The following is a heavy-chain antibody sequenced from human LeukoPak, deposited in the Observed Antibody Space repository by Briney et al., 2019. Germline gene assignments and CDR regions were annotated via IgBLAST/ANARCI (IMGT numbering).Heavy chain of an antibody. D-gene: IGHD2-2*01. V-gene: IGHV1-2*02. J-gene: IGHJ4*02. CDR3: ARVRVPAAILVY. Sequence: ASVKLSCKASGYTFTGYYMHWGRQAPGQRLEWMGLIKHNSGGTNYAQKFQGRVTMTRDTSISTAYMELSRLRSDDTAVYYCARVRVPAAILVYWGQGTLVTVSS. CDR2: IKHNSGGT. CDR1: GYTFTGYY.